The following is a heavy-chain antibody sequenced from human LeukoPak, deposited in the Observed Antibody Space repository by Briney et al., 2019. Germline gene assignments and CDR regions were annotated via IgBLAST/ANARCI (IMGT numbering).Heavy chain of an antibody. D-gene: IGHD4-23*01. CDR1: GFISSDYY. CDR2: ISNSRSYT. Sequence: GGSLRLSCAVSGFISSDYYMSWIRQAPGKGLEWVSYISNSRSYTNYADSVKGRFTISRDNAKNPLYLQMNSLRADDTAVYYCARTTVVTLGPYYYGMDVWGQGTTVTVSS. V-gene: IGHV3-11*06. J-gene: IGHJ6*02. CDR3: ARTTVVTLGPYYYGMDV.